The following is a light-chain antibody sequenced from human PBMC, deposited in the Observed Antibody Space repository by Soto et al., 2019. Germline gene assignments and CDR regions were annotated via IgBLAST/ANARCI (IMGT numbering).Light chain of an antibody. V-gene: IGKV3-20*01. CDR1: QSVSSSF. J-gene: IGKJ1*01. Sequence: EIVLAQSPGTLSLSPGESATLSCRASQSVSSSFLAWYQQKAGQAPRLLIYGASRRATGIPDRFSGSGSGTDFTLTISRLEPEDFATYYCLQDFNYPWTFGQGTKVDIK. CDR3: LQDFNYPWT. CDR2: GAS.